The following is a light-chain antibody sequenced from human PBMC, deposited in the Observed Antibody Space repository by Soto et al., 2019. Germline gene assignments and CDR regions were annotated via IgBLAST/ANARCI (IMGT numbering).Light chain of an antibody. CDR1: QVINNY. Sequence: DIQMTQSASSLSASVGDRVTITCQASQVINNYLNWYQQKPGKAPKLLIYDISTLEIGVPSRFSGSGSGTDFTFTITGLQPEDFAIYYCQQYGGVPYTFGQGTKLEIK. CDR3: QQYGGVPYT. CDR2: DIS. V-gene: IGKV1-33*01. J-gene: IGKJ2*01.